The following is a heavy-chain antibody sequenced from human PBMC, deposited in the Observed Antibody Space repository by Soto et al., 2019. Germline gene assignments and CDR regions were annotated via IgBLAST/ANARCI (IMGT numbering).Heavy chain of an antibody. CDR3: ARIAAAANDY. CDR1: GFTFSSYW. V-gene: IGHV3-7*04. J-gene: IGHJ4*02. CDR2: IKQDGSEK. D-gene: IGHD6-13*01. Sequence: EVQLVESGGGLVQPGGSLRLSCAASGFTFSSYWMSWVRQAPGKGLEWVANIKQDGSEKYYVDSVTGRFTISRDNAKNSLYRQMNSLRAEDTAGYCCARIAAAANDYWGQGTLVTVSS.